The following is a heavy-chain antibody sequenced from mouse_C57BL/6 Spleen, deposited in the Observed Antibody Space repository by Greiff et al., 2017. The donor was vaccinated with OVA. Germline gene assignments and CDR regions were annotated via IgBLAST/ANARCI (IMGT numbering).Heavy chain of an antibody. Sequence: QVQLQQPGAELVMPGASVKLSCKASGYTFTSYWMHWVKQRPGQGLEWIGEIDPSDSYTNYNQKFKGKSTLTVDNSSSTAYMQLSSLTSEDSAVYDGARVGRDYDGAWFAYWGQGTLVTVSA. D-gene: IGHD2-4*01. CDR2: IDPSDSYT. J-gene: IGHJ3*01. CDR3: ARVGRDYDGAWFAY. V-gene: IGHV1-69*01. CDR1: GYTFTSYW.